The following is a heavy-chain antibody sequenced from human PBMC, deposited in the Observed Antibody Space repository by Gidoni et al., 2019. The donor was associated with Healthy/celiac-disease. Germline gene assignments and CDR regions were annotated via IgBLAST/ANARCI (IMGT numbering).Heavy chain of an antibody. CDR3: ARDSTIVLMVYAVFDY. CDR1: GFTFRSYS. V-gene: IGHV3-21*01. D-gene: IGHD2-8*01. CDR2: ISSSGSTI. J-gene: IGHJ4*02. Sequence: EVQLVESGGGLVKPGGSLRLSCAASGFTFRSYSMNWVRQAPGKGLECVSSISSSGSTIYYADSVKGRFTISRDNAKNSLYLQMNSLRAEDTAVYYCARDSTIVLMVYAVFDYWGQGTLVTVSS.